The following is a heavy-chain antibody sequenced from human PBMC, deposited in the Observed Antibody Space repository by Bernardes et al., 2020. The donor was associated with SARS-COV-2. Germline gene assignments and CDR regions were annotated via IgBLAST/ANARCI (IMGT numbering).Heavy chain of an antibody. J-gene: IGHJ5*02. D-gene: IGHD2-21*02. CDR3: ARADGGDCVGDCYPPPNWLDP. CDR2: IYYSGST. Sequence: SETLSLTCTVSGGSISSYYWSWIRQPPGKGLEWIGYIYYSGSTNYNPSLKSRVTISVDTSKNQFSLKLSSVTAADTAVYYCARADGGDCVGDCYPPPNWLDPWGQGTLVTVSS. V-gene: IGHV4-59*01. CDR1: GGSISSYY.